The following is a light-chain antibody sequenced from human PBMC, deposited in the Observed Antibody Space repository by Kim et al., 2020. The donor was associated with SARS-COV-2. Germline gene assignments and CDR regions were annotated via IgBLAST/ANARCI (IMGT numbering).Light chain of an antibody. CDR1: QSVSSN. CDR3: QQYNNWPYT. CDR2: GAS. J-gene: IGKJ2*01. V-gene: IGKV3-15*01. Sequence: SLAPGETATLPGRASQSVSSNLAWYQQKPGQAPRLLIYGASTRATGIPARFSGSGSGTEFTLTISSLQSEDFAVYYCQQYNNWPYTFGQGTKLEI.